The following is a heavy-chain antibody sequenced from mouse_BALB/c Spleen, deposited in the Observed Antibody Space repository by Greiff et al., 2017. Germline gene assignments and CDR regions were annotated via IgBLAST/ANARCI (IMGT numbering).Heavy chain of an antibody. CDR2: IWAGGST. Sequence: VQRVESGPGLVAPSQSLSITCTVSGFSLTSYGVHWVRQPPGKGLEWLGVIWAGGSTNYNSALMSRLSISKDNSKSQVFLKMNSLQTDDTAMYYCARDRDYDCHLDYWGQGTTLTVSS. V-gene: IGHV2-9*02. CDR1: GFSLTSYG. D-gene: IGHD2-4*01. CDR3: ARDRDYDCHLDY. J-gene: IGHJ2*01.